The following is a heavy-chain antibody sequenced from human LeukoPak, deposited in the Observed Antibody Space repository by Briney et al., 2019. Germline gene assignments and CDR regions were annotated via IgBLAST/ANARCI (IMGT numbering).Heavy chain of an antibody. CDR2: NFTTDSTT. CDR3: VRQVPPFSSFNLAGPGNWFDS. CDR1: GYSFRSYW. J-gene: IGHJ5*01. V-gene: IGHV5-51*01. D-gene: IGHD1-20*01. Sequence: NHGESLKISCKASGYSFRSYWIGWVRQMPGKGLEWMGINFTTDSTTKYSPSFQGQVTLSADRSITTAYLQWSSLTASDTAIYHCVRQVPPFSSFNLAGPGNWFDSWGQGTLVTVSS.